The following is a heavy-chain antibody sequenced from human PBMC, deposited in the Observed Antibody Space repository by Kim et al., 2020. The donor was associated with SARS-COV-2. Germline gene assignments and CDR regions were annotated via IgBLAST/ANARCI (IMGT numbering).Heavy chain of an antibody. J-gene: IGHJ4*02. V-gene: IGHV4-39*07. CDR3: AREGLIYSNYGVDY. Sequence: NPSLKRRVTKSVDTSKDQFSLRLGSGTAADTAVYYCAREGLIYSNYGVDYWGQGTLVTVSS. D-gene: IGHD4-4*01.